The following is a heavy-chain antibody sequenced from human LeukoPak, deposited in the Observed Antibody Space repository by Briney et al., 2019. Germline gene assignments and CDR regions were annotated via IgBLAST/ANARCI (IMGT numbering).Heavy chain of an antibody. J-gene: IGHJ4*02. D-gene: IGHD3-22*01. CDR2: ISYDGSNK. Sequence: PGGSLRLSCAASGFTFSSYAMHWVRQAPGKGLEWVAVISYDGSNKYYADSVKGRFTISRDNSKNTLYLQMNSLRAEDTAVYYCAGDTYYYDSSGYYWGQGTLVTVSS. CDR1: GFTFSSYA. CDR3: AGDTYYYDSSGYY. V-gene: IGHV3-30-3*01.